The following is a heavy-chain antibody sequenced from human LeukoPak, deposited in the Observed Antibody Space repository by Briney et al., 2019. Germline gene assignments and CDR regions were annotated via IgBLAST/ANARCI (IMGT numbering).Heavy chain of an antibody. J-gene: IGHJ5*02. CDR3: ARGYGGGSSSDWFDP. D-gene: IGHD3-10*01. V-gene: IGHV4-4*02. CDR1: GGSISSNKW. CDR2: IDHSGST. Sequence: PSGTLSLTCAVSGGSISSNKWWGWVRQPPGKGLEWIGEIDHSGSTNYNPSLKSRVSISLDKSKNQFSLKLTSVTAADTAVYYCARGYGGGSSSDWFDPWGQGTLVTVSS.